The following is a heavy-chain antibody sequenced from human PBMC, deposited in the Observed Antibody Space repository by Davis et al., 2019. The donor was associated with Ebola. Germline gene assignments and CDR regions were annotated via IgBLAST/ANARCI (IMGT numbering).Heavy chain of an antibody. Sequence: PSETLSLTCTVSGGSISSYYWSWIRQPAGKGLEWIGYIYYSGSTNYNPSLKSRVTISVDTAKNQFSLKLSSVTAADTAVYYCASHPHGYSYGIYYYGMDVWGQGTTVTVSS. CDR2: IYYSGST. J-gene: IGHJ6*02. CDR3: ASHPHGYSYGIYYYGMDV. D-gene: IGHD5-18*01. CDR1: GGSISSYY. V-gene: IGHV4-59*08.